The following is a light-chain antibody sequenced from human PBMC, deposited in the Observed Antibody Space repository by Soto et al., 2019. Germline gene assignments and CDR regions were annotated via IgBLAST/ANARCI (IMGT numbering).Light chain of an antibody. V-gene: IGLV2-14*01. CDR3: SSYTTSSTVV. CDR2: EVN. CDR1: STDVGAYNY. Sequence: QSALTQPASVSGSPGQSITISCTGTSTDVGAYNYDSWYQQHPGKAPKLMIYEVNNRPSGVSHRFSGSKSANTASLTISGLQAEDEADYYCSSYTTSSTVVFGGGTKLTVL. J-gene: IGLJ2*01.